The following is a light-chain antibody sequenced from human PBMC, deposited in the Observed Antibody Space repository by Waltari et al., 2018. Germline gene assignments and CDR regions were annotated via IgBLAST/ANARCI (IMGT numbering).Light chain of an antibody. V-gene: IGLV1-47*01. Sequence: QPVLTLPPSASGNPGQVVSFSCSGSSSNVGNNYVYWYQQLPGTAPKLLIYKNDQRPSGVPDRFFGSKSGTSASLVISGLRSEDEGHYTCATWDVSLNSWVFGGGTKLTIL. J-gene: IGLJ3*02. CDR2: KND. CDR1: SSNVGNNY. CDR3: ATWDVSLNSWV.